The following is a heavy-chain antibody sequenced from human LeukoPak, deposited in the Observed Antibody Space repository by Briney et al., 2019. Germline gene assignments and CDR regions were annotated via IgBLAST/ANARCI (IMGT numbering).Heavy chain of an antibody. J-gene: IGHJ4*02. CDR1: GYTFTGYY. Sequence: ASVKVSCKASGYTFTGYYMHWVRQAPGQGLEWMGWINPNSGGTNYAQKFQGRVTMTRDTSISTAYMELSRLRSDDTAVYYCARVETIFGVVIIQFDYWGQGTLVTVSS. CDR2: INPNSGGT. V-gene: IGHV1-2*02. CDR3: ARVETIFGVVIIQFDY. D-gene: IGHD3-3*01.